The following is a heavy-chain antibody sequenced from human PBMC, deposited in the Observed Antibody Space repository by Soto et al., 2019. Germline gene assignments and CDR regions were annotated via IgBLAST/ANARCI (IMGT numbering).Heavy chain of an antibody. Sequence: QVQLVQSGAAVKKPGASVKVSCKASGYTFTSYGLRWVRQAPGQGLDRMGWISAYNGNTNYAQKLQGRVTMTTDTATNTAYMELRSLSSDDTAVYYCARDVAAKVTTDFDYWGQGTLVTVSS. CDR1: GYTFTSYG. D-gene: IGHD5-18*01. CDR3: ARDVAAKVTTDFDY. J-gene: IGHJ4*02. V-gene: IGHV1-18*01. CDR2: ISAYNGNT.